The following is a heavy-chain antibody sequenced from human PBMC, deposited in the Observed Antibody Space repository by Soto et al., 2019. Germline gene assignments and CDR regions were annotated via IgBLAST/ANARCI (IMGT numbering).Heavy chain of an antibody. CDR3: ARDQEAGYYYGRDV. Sequence: ASVKVSCKASGYTFTSYGISWVRQAPGQGLEWMGWISAYNGNTNYAQKLQGRDTMTTDTSTSTDYMEPRSLRSDDPAVYYCARDQEAGYYYGRDVWGQGSTVTVSS. J-gene: IGHJ6*02. D-gene: IGHD6-19*01. CDR1: GYTFTSYG. CDR2: ISAYNGNT. V-gene: IGHV1-18*04.